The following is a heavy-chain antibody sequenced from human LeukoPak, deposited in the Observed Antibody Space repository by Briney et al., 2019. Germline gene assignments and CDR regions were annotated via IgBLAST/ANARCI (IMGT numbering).Heavy chain of an antibody. CDR3: TRDGGHSSSSLDFDY. V-gene: IGHV4-59*01. CDR2: ISYSGSA. J-gene: IGHJ4*02. Sequence: PSETLSLTCTDSGASISRNYWSWIRQPPGKGLEWIGYISYSGSANYNPSLKSRVTISIDTSKNQFSLKLSSVTAADTAVYYCTRDGGHSSSSLDFDYWGQGTLVTVSS. D-gene: IGHD6-6*01. CDR1: GASISRNY.